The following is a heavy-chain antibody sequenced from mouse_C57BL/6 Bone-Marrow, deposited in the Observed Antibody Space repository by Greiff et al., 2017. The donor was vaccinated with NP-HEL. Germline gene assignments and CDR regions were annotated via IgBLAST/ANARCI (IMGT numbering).Heavy chain of an antibody. Sequence: EVQRVESGGGLVQPGGSLKLSCAASGFTFSDYGMAWVRQAPRKGPEWVAFISNLAYSIYYADTVTGRFTISRENAKNTLYLEMSSLRSEDTAMYYCARQDYGSPFAYWGQGTLVTVSA. J-gene: IGHJ3*01. V-gene: IGHV5-15*01. D-gene: IGHD1-1*01. CDR1: GFTFSDYG. CDR2: ISNLAYSI. CDR3: ARQDYGSPFAY.